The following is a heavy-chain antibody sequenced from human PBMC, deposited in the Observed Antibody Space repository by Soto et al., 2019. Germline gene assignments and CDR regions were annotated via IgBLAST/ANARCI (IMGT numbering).Heavy chain of an antibody. D-gene: IGHD2-21*01. CDR1: GFNFDNFA. CDR3: AGVNPGNYLYCYNSLDV. V-gene: IGHV3-30-3*01. J-gene: IGHJ6*02. CDR2: ISYDGYNT. Sequence: QVQLVQSGGSVVQPGRSLRLSCAASGFNFDNFAIHWVRQTPGKGLEWVALISYDGYNTYYADSVKGRFTISRDNSKNMLYQQNTNLRPDKAGDYYWAGVNPGNYLYCYNSLDVWGQGTLVTVSS.